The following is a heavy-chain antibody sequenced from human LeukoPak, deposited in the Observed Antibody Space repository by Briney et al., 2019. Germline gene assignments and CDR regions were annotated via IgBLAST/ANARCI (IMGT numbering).Heavy chain of an antibody. CDR1: GYTFTGYY. CDR2: INPNSGGT. CDR3: ARSPGRILFVDY. Sequence: ASVKVSCKASGYTFTGYYMLWVRQAPGQGLEWMGWINPNSGGTNYAQKFQGRVTMTRDTSISTAYMELSRLRSDDTAVYYCARSPGRILFVDYWGQRTLVTVSS. D-gene: IGHD2/OR15-2a*01. V-gene: IGHV1-2*02. J-gene: IGHJ4*02.